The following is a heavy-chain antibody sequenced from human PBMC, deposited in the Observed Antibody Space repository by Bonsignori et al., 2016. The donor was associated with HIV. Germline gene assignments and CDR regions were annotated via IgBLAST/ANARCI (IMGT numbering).Heavy chain of an antibody. V-gene: IGHV3-21*01. CDR3: ARGGDGYSHNGFDF. CDR2: IRISSSYM. Sequence: WIRQPPGKGLEWVSSIRISSSYMYYADSVKGRFTISRDNAKNSLYLQMNSLRAEDTAVYYCARGGDGYSHNGFDFWGQGTMVTVSS. J-gene: IGHJ3*01. D-gene: IGHD5-24*01.